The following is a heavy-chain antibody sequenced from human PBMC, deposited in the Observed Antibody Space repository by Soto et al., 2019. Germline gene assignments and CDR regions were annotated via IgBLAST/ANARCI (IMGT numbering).Heavy chain of an antibody. CDR3: VHRGTMTLFRDV. CDR1: GFSLSTSGMC. D-gene: IGHD3-10*01. J-gene: IGHJ6*02. Sequence: SGPTLVNPTQTLTLTCTFSGFSLSTSGMCVSWIRQPPGKALEWLALIYWDDDKRYSPSLKSRLTITKDTSKNQVVLTMTNMDPVDTATYYCVHRGTMTLFRDVWCQGTTVPVSS. V-gene: IGHV2-5*08. CDR2: IYWDDDK.